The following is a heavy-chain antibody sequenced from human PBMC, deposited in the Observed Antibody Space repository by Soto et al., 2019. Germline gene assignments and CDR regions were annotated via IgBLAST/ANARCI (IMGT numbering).Heavy chain of an antibody. D-gene: IGHD2-15*01. V-gene: IGHV1-46*01. CDR2: INPSGGST. Sequence: AASVKVSCKASGYTFTSYYMHWVRQAPGQGLEWMGIINPSGGSTSYAQKFQGRVTMTRDTSTSTVYMERSSLRSEETAVYYCARDGYCSGGSFYSAPIDYWGQGTLVTVSS. CDR3: ARDGYCSGGSFYSAPIDY. CDR1: GYTFTSYY. J-gene: IGHJ4*02.